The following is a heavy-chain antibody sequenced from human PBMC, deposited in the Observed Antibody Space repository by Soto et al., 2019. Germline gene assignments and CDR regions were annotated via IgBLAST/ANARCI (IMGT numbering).Heavy chain of an antibody. CDR3: ARRGYSSGWYGGNWFDP. D-gene: IGHD6-19*01. CDR2: IYHSGST. Sequence: QVQLQESGPGLVKPSGTLSLTCAVSSGSISSSNWWSWVRQPPGKGLEWIGEIYHSGSTNYNPSLKHRVTISVDKSKNQFSLKLSSVTAADTAVYSCARRGYSSGWYGGNWFDPWGQGTLVTVSS. J-gene: IGHJ5*02. V-gene: IGHV4-4*02. CDR1: SGSISSSNW.